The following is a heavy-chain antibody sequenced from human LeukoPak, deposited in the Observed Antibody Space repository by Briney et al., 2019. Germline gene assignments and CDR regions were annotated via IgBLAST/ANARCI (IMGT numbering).Heavy chain of an antibody. CDR1: GGTFSSYA. CDR2: IIPILGIA. D-gene: IGHD2-15*01. J-gene: IGHJ5*02. CDR3: ARAIVVVLNWFDP. Sequence: SVKVSCKASGGTFSSYAISWVRQAPGQGLEWMGRIIPILGIANYAQKFQGRVTITADKSTSTAYMELSSLRSEDTAVYYCARAIVVVLNWFDPWGQGTLVTVSS. V-gene: IGHV1-69*04.